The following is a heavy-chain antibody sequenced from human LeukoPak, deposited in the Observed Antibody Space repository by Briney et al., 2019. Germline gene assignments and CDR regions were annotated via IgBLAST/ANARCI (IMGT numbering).Heavy chain of an antibody. D-gene: IGHD4/OR15-4a*01. Sequence: GGSLRLSCAASGFTFSDYYMSWIRQAPGKRLEWVSYISSSGSTIYYADSVKGRFTISRDNAKNSLYLQMNSLRAEDTAVYYCARDANDAVYYYYGMDVWGQGTTVTVSS. CDR1: GFTFSDYY. V-gene: IGHV3-11*01. J-gene: IGHJ6*02. CDR2: ISSSGSTI. CDR3: ARDANDAVYYYYGMDV.